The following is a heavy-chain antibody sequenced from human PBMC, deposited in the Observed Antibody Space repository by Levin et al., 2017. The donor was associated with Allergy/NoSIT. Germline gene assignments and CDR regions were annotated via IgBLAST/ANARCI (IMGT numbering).Heavy chain of an antibody. V-gene: IGHV4-59*08. J-gene: IGHJ3*02. CDR3: ARYDSSIRSDAFDI. CDR2: IYYSGST. Sequence: GSLRLSCTVSGGSISSYYWSWIRQPPGKGLEWIGYIYYSGSTNYNPSLKSRVTISVDTSKNQFSLKLSSVTAADTAVYYCARYDSSIRSDAFDIWGQGTMVTVSS. CDR1: GGSISSYY. D-gene: IGHD3-22*01.